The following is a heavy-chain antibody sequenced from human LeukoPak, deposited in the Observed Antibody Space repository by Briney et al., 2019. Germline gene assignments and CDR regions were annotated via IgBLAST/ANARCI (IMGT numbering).Heavy chain of an antibody. Sequence: GGSLRLSCAASGFTFSSYEMNWVRQAPGKGLEWVSYISSSGSTIYYADSVKGRFTISRDNAKNSLFLQMNSLRAEDTAVYYCARGIWDFDYWGQGTLVTVSS. J-gene: IGHJ4*02. CDR2: ISSSGSTI. CDR1: GFTFSSYE. D-gene: IGHD7-27*01. CDR3: ARGIWDFDY. V-gene: IGHV3-48*03.